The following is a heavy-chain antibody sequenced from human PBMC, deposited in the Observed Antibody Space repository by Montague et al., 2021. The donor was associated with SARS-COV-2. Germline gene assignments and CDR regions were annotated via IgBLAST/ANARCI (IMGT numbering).Heavy chain of an antibody. D-gene: IGHD3-3*01. J-gene: IGHJ4*02. V-gene: IGHV4-59*01. CDR2: IYYSGST. Sequence: SETLSLTCTDSGGSISSYYWSWIRQPPGKGLEWIGYIYYSGSTNYNPSLKSRVTISVDTSKNQFSLKLSSVTAADTAVYYCASQVPDFWSGIDYWGQGTLVTVSS. CDR3: ASQVPDFWSGIDY. CDR1: GGSISSYY.